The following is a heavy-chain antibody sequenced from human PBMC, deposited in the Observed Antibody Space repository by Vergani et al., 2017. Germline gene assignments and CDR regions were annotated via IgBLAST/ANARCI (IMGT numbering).Heavy chain of an antibody. D-gene: IGHD1-26*01. Sequence: QVQLQESGPGLLKPSQTLSLTCSVAGDSISSGNYYWNWIRPPAGKGLEWMGRIYSSGSTSYNPSIKSRITMSLDTSKNQFSLSLSSVTAADTAVYYCARGTFLHAFDNWGQGTVVTVSS. CDR2: IYSSGST. J-gene: IGHJ3*02. V-gene: IGHV4-61*02. CDR3: ARGTFLHAFDN. CDR1: GDSISSGNYY.